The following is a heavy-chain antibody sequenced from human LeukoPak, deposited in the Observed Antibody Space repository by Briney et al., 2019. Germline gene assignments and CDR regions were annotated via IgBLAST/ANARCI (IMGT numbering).Heavy chain of an antibody. Sequence: PSETLSLTCTVSGGSISSSSYYWGWIRQPPGKGLEWIGSIYYSGSTYYNPSLKSRVTISVDTSKNQFSLKLSSVTAADTAVYYCARDGLRDELVLDYWGQGTLVTVSS. CDR1: GGSISSSSYY. V-gene: IGHV4-39*07. J-gene: IGHJ4*02. D-gene: IGHD6-13*01. CDR3: ARDGLRDELVLDY. CDR2: IYYSGST.